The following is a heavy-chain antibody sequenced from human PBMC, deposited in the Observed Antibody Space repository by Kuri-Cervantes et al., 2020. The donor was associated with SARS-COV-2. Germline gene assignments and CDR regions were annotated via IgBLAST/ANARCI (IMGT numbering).Heavy chain of an antibody. V-gene: IGHV3-11*06. D-gene: IGHD3-9*01. Sequence: GESLKISCEASGFTFSDYYMSWVRQAPGKGLEWIAYISSSGGYSQSADSVEGRFTISRDNSKNSLYLQMNSLRVEDTAIYYCAKDRSSDWFSNRVPFDIWGQGTMVTVSS. CDR1: GFTFSDYY. J-gene: IGHJ4*02. CDR2: ISSSGGYS. CDR3: AKDRSSDWFSNRVPFDI.